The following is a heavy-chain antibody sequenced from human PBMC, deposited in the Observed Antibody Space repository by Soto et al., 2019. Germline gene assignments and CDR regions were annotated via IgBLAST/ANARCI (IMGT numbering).Heavy chain of an antibody. V-gene: IGHV3-53*01. CDR3: ARGDGDYHDGNGYLGRH. CDR2: IYSGGTS. D-gene: IGHD3-22*01. Sequence: PGASLRLSCAASGFTVSTNYVSWVRQAPGKGPEWVSVIYSGGTSDYADSVKGRFTVSRDNAKNTLYLLMNSLSTEDTAVYYCARGDGDYHDGNGYLGRHWGQGT. CDR1: GFTVSTNY. J-gene: IGHJ4*02.